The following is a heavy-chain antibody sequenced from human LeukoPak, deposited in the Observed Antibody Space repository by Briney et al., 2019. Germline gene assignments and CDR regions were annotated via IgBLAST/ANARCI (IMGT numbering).Heavy chain of an antibody. CDR3: ASRVYGLGSFNY. V-gene: IGHV4-39*01. CDR1: GDSLSSTSYY. D-gene: IGHD3-10*01. CDR2: IYNSGTT. Sequence: PSETLSLTCTVSGDSLSSTSYYWYWIRQPPGKGLEWIGSIYNSGTTYYNPSLKSRVTISVDTSKNQFSLKVSSVTAADPAVYYCASRVYGLGSFNYWGQGTLVTVSS. J-gene: IGHJ4*01.